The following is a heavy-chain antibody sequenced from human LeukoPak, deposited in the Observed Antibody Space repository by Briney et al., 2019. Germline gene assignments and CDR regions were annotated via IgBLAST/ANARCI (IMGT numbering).Heavy chain of an antibody. CDR3: ARHDYGGNSGDY. V-gene: IGHV3-48*02. CDR1: GFTFSTYS. CDR2: ISSSSSTI. Sequence: GGSLRLSCAASGFTFSTYSMNWVRQAPGKGLAWVSYISSSSSTIFYADSVKGRFTVSRDNAKNSLYLQMNTLRDEDTAVYYCARHDYGGNSGDYWGQGTLVTVSS. J-gene: IGHJ4*02. D-gene: IGHD4-23*01.